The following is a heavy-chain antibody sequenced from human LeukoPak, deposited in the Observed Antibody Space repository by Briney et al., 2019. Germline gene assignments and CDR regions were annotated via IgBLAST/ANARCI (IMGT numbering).Heavy chain of an antibody. V-gene: IGHV3-23*01. CDR3: AKDLEQSYSGWSTSYDA. Sequence: PGGSLRLSCAASGFTFSSYAMSWVRQVPGKRLEWVSAIDNGAGTTGYADSVKGRFTISRVNSKSTIYLQMNSLRAEDTAIYYCAKDLEQSYSGWSTSYDAWGQGTLVTVSS. D-gene: IGHD6-19*01. J-gene: IGHJ5*02. CDR1: GFTFSSYA. CDR2: IDNGAGTT.